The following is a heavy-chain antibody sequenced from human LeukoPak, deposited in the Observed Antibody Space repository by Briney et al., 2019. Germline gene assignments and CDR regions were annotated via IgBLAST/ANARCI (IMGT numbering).Heavy chain of an antibody. CDR1: GGTFSSYA. CDR3: ARSSSIAARDFDY. V-gene: IGHV1-69*05. D-gene: IGHD6-6*01. CDR2: IILIFGTA. Sequence: SVKVSCKASGGTFSSYAISWVRQAPGQGLEWMGGIILIFGTANYAQKFQGRVTITTDESTSTAYMELSSLRSEDTAVYYCARSSSIAARDFDYWGQGTLVTVSS. J-gene: IGHJ4*02.